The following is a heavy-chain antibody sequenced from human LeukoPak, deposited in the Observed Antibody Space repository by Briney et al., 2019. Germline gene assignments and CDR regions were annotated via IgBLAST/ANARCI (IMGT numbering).Heavy chain of an antibody. D-gene: IGHD3-22*01. J-gene: IGHJ4*02. Sequence: TGGSLRLSCAASGFTFDDYVMSWVRQAPGKGLEWVSGINWNGGGTSYADSVKGRFTISRDNATNSLSLQMDSLRAEDTALYYCGRDVNYYDSSGYYSSFDYWGQGTLVTVSS. V-gene: IGHV3-20*04. CDR2: INWNGGGT. CDR1: GFTFDDYV. CDR3: GRDVNYYDSSGYYSSFDY.